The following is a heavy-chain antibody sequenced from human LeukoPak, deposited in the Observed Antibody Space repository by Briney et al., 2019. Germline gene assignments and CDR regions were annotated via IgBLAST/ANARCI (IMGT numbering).Heavy chain of an antibody. Sequence: ASVKGSCKASGYTFTYYFIHWVRQAPGQGREWMGLINPNIGDASYAQKFQDRVPMTRDRSINTAYMELSRLTSDDTAVYYCARMALDGGDSIGFDSWGQGTLVTVSS. J-gene: IGHJ5*01. D-gene: IGHD2-21*02. CDR3: ARMALDGGDSIGFDS. CDR2: INPNIGDA. CDR1: GYTFTYYF. V-gene: IGHV1-2*02.